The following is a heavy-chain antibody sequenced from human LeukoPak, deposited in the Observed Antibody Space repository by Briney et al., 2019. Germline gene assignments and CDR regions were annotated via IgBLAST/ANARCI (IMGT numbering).Heavy chain of an antibody. D-gene: IGHD6-19*01. CDR1: GGSISSGDYY. Sequence: PSQTLSLTCTVSGGSISSGDYYWGWIRQPPGKGLEWIGSIYYSGSTYYNPSLKSRVTISVDTSKNQFSLKLSSVTAADTAVYYCARMVGSGWYLDWFDPWGQGTLVTVSS. CDR2: IYYSGST. V-gene: IGHV4-39*01. J-gene: IGHJ5*02. CDR3: ARMVGSGWYLDWFDP.